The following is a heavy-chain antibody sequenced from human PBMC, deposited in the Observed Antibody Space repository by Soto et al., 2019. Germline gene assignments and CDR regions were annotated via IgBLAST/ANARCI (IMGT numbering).Heavy chain of an antibody. V-gene: IGHV3-23*01. CDR1: GFTFSSYP. CDR3: AKERPIDYYGSGSYYPWFEP. J-gene: IGHJ5*02. D-gene: IGHD3-10*01. CDR2: ISGSGGST. Sequence: GGSLRPPCAASGFTFSSYPMSWVRQAPGKGLEWVSAISGSGGSTYYADSVKGRFTISRDNSKNTLYLQMNSLRAEDTAVYYCAKERPIDYYGSGSYYPWFEPWGQGTLVTVSS.